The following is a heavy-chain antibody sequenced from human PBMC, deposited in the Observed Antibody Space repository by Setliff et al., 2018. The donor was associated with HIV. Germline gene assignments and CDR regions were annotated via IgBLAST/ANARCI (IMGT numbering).Heavy chain of an antibody. CDR2: IGGYVGDT. CDR3: VRDERRAAGGTTGYFDL. J-gene: IGHJ4*02. Sequence: ASVKVSCKASGYNYYSYSISWVRQAPGQGLEWLAWIGGYVGDTHSAPNFRGRVTVTQDASRATAYMELRNLRSDDTAIYYCVRDERRAAGGTTGYFDLWGQGTPVTVSS. CDR1: GYNYYSYS. D-gene: IGHD6-13*01. V-gene: IGHV1-18*01.